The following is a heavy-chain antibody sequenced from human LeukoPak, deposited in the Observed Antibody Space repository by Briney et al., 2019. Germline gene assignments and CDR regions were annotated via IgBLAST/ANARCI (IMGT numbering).Heavy chain of an antibody. CDR3: VKGRSGGSYGM. CDR1: GFTFSNSG. Sequence: VGSLRLSCSASGFTFSNSGMHWVRQAPGHGLECVSAISSNGGSTYYADTVKGRFTISRDNSKNTLYLQMSSLRAEDTAVYYCVKGRSGGSYGMWGQGTLLTVSS. V-gene: IGHV3-64D*09. D-gene: IGHD1-26*01. J-gene: IGHJ4*02. CDR2: ISSNGGST.